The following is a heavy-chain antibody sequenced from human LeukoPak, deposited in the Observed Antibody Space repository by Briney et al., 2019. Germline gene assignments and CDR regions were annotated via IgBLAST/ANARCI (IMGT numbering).Heavy chain of an antibody. V-gene: IGHV3-33*01. Sequence: QPGGSLRLSCAASGFTFSTFAVHWVRQAPGKGLEWVAAIWYDGSNDYYVDSVKGRFTISRDNSKNTLFLQMNSLRAEDTAAYYCAAETPCSGGNCYRGPFDYWGQGTLVTVSS. D-gene: IGHD2-15*01. J-gene: IGHJ4*02. CDR1: GFTFSTFA. CDR3: AAETPCSGGNCYRGPFDY. CDR2: IWYDGSND.